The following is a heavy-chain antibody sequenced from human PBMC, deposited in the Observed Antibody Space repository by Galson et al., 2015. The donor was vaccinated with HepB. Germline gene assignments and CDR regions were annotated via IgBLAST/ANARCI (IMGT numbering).Heavy chain of an antibody. D-gene: IGHD2-2*01. V-gene: IGHV1-69*13. Sequence: SVKVSCKASGGTFSSSSVSWVRQAPGQGLEWVGGIIPGFVMAKYAQKFQGRVTILADESTRTAYMELLSLTSEDTAVYYCASPITPVARNYYYVMDVWGQGTTVTVSS. CDR1: GGTFSSSS. CDR3: ASPITPVARNYYYVMDV. J-gene: IGHJ6*02. CDR2: IIPGFVMA.